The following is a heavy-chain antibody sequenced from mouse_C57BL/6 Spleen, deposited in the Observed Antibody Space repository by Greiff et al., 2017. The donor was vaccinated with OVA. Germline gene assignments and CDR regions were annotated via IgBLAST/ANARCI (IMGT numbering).Heavy chain of an antibody. V-gene: IGHV5-17*01. J-gene: IGHJ2*01. Sequence: EVQLVESGGGLVKPGGSLKLSCAASGFTFSDYGMHWVRQAPEKGLEWVAYISSGSSTIYYADTVKGRFTISRDNAKNTLFLQMTSLRSEDTAMYYCARDGYGNYVFDYWGQGTTLTVSS. CDR3: ARDGYGNYVFDY. CDR1: GFTFSDYG. CDR2: ISSGSSTI. D-gene: IGHD2-1*01.